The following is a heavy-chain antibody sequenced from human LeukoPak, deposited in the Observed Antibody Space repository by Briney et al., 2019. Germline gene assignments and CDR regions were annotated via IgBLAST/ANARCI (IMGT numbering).Heavy chain of an antibody. J-gene: IGHJ5*02. D-gene: IGHD3-9*01. V-gene: IGHV3-15*01. CDR2: IKSKTDGGTT. CDR3: TTDRYYFDWSYNWFDP. CDR1: GFTFSNAW. Sequence: PGGSLRLSCAASGFTFSNAWMSWVRQAPGKGLEWVGRIKSKTDGGTTDYAAPVKGRFTISRDDSKNTLYLQMNSLKTEDTAMYYCTTDRYYFDWSYNWFDPWGQGTLVTVSS.